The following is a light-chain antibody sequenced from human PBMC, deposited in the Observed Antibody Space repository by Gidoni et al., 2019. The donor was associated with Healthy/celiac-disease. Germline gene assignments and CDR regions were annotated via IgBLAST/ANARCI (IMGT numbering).Light chain of an antibody. CDR3: QQYNSYSWT. V-gene: IGKV1-5*03. J-gene: IGKJ1*01. CDR2: KAS. CDR1: QSISSR. Sequence: THMTQSPSTLSASVGDRVTITCRASQSISSRLALNQQKPGKAPKLLIYKASSLESGVPPMFSGSGSGTEFTLTISSLQPDDFATYVCQQYNSYSWTFGQXTKVEIK.